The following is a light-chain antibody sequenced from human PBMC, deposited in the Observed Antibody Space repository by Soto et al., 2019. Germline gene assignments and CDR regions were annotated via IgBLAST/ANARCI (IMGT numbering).Light chain of an antibody. J-gene: IGLJ1*01. CDR3: SSYTSSSILGV. V-gene: IGLV2-14*01. Sequence: QSVLTQPASVSGSPGQSITISCTGTSSDVGGYNYVSWYQQHPGKAPKLMIYDVSNRPSGVSNRFSGSKSGNTASLTISGLQAEDEADYYFSSYTSSSILGVSGTGTKVTVL. CDR1: SSDVGGYNY. CDR2: DVS.